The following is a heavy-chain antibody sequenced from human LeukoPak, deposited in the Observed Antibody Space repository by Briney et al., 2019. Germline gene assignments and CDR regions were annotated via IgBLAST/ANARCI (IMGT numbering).Heavy chain of an antibody. J-gene: IGHJ4*02. CDR1: GFTFSNFW. V-gene: IGHV3-7*04. CDR2: IKQDGSEK. CDR3: ARELPDY. Sequence: GGSLRLSCAASGFTFSNFWMSWVRQAPGKGLEWVANIKQDGSEKYYVDSVKGRFTISRDNARNSLYLQMNSLRAEDTAVYYCARELPDYWGQGTLVTVSP.